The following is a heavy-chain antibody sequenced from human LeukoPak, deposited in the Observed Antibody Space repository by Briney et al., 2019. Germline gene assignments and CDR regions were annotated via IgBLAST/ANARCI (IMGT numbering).Heavy chain of an antibody. Sequence: GGSLRLSCAASGFTFSSYAMSWVRQAPGKGLEWVSTINGGGVNTHYADSVGGRFTISRDNSKNTLFLQMNSLRAEDTAVYYCASSYGSGTYYFDYWGQGTLVTVSS. CDR1: GFTFSSYA. D-gene: IGHD3-10*01. J-gene: IGHJ4*02. V-gene: IGHV3-23*01. CDR2: INGGGVNT. CDR3: ASSYGSGTYYFDY.